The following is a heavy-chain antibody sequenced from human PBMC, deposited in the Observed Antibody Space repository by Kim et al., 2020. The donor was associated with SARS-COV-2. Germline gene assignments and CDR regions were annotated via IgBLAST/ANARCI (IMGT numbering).Heavy chain of an antibody. Sequence: ASVKVSCKASGYTFTGYYMHWVRQAPGQGLEWMGWINPNSGGTNYAQKFQGRVTMTRDTSISTAYMELSRLRSDDTAVYYCARDRAKRITIFGVVIWNWFDPWGQGTLVTVSS. CDR2: INPNSGGT. V-gene: IGHV1-2*02. J-gene: IGHJ5*02. CDR3: ARDRAKRITIFGVVIWNWFDP. D-gene: IGHD3-3*01. CDR1: GYTFTGYY.